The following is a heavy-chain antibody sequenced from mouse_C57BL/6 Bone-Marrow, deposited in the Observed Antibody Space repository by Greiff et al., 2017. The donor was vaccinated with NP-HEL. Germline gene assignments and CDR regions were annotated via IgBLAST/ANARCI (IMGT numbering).Heavy chain of an antibody. CDR3: ARERTYYSNYWYFDV. J-gene: IGHJ1*03. CDR2: INYDGSST. CDR1: GFTFSDYY. Sequence: EVKLVESEGGLVQPGSSMKLSCTASGFTFSDYYMAWVRQVPEKGLEWVANINYDGSSTYYLDSLKSRFIISRDNAKNILYLQMSSLKSEDTATYYCARERTYYSNYWYFDVWGTGTTVTVSS. V-gene: IGHV5-16*01. D-gene: IGHD2-5*01.